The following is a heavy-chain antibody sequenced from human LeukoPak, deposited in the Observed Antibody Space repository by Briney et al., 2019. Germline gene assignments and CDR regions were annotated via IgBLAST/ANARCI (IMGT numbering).Heavy chain of an antibody. CDR2: IYSGGST. J-gene: IGHJ4*02. D-gene: IGHD6-13*01. V-gene: IGHV3-53*01. CDR3: ARKEGSSWNY. CDR1: GFTVSSNY. Sequence: SGGSLRLSCAASGFTVSSNYMSWVRQAPGKGLEWVSVIYSGGSTCYADSVKGRFTISRDNSKNTLYLQMNSLRAEDTAMYYCARKEGSSWNYWGQGTLVTVSS.